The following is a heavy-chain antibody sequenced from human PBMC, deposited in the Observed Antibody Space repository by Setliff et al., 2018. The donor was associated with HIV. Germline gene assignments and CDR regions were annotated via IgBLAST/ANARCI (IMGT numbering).Heavy chain of an antibody. CDR2: IHYSGTT. CDR1: GGPISSHY. Sequence: KTSETLSLTCTVSGGPISSHYWSWIRQPPGRGLEWIGDIHYSGTTHYSPSLKSRVTISVDTSKTQFSLKLSSVTPADTAVYYCARTLGPYYMDVWGKGTTVTVSS. V-gene: IGHV4-59*11. CDR3: ARTLGPYYMDV. J-gene: IGHJ6*03.